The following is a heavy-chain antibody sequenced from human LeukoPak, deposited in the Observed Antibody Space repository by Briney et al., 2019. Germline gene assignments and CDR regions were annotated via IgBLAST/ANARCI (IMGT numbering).Heavy chain of an antibody. CDR3: AKGLVPAAIRVVDY. Sequence: GGSLRLSCAASGFTFSSYAMSWVRQAPGKGLEWVSAISASGGSTYYADSVKGRFTIPRDNSQNTLYLQVNSLRAEDTAVYYCAKGLVPAAIRVVDYWGQGTLVTVSS. J-gene: IGHJ4*02. CDR1: GFTFSSYA. V-gene: IGHV3-23*01. D-gene: IGHD2-2*01. CDR2: ISASGGST.